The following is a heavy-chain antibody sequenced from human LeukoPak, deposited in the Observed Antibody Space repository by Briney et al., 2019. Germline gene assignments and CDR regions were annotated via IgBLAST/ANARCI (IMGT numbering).Heavy chain of an antibody. Sequence: GRSLRLSCAASGFTFSSYGMHWVRQAPGKGLEWVAVIWYDGSNKYYADSVKGRFTISRDNSKNTLYLQMSSLRVEDTAVYYCVKTRMYSSSPLEYWGQGTLVTVSS. D-gene: IGHD6-6*01. CDR3: VKTRMYSSSPLEY. J-gene: IGHJ4*02. V-gene: IGHV3-33*06. CDR2: IWYDGSNK. CDR1: GFTFSSYG.